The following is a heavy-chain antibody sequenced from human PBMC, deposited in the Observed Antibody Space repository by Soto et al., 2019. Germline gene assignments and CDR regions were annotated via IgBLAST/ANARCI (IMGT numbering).Heavy chain of an antibody. D-gene: IGHD3-22*01. Sequence: GGSLRLSCSASGFTFSSYAMHWVRQTPGKGLEYVSAISSNGGSTYYADSVKGRFTISRDNSKNTLYLQMSSLRAEDTAVYFCARSPYDIRGYYVGYFDYWGQGTLVTVSS. J-gene: IGHJ4*02. CDR2: ISSNGGST. V-gene: IGHV3-64D*06. CDR1: GFTFSSYA. CDR3: ARSPYDIRGYYVGYFDY.